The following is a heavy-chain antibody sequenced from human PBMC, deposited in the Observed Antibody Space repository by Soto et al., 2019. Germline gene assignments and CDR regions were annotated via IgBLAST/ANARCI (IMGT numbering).Heavy chain of an antibody. Sequence: SVKVSCKASGCTFSSYAISWVRQAPGQGLEWMGGIIPIFGTANYAQKFQDRVTITADESTSTAYMELSSLRSEDTAVYYCARQSRTVVTAILYLRYYGMEVWGQGTTVNVSS. D-gene: IGHD2-21*02. V-gene: IGHV1-69*13. CDR2: IIPIFGTA. CDR1: GCTFSSYA. CDR3: ARQSRTVVTAILYLRYYGMEV. J-gene: IGHJ6*01.